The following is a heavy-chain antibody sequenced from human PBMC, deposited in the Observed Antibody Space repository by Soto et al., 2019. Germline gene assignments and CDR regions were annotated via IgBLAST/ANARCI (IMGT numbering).Heavy chain of an antibody. J-gene: IGHJ6*02. Sequence: PGGSLRLSCVASGFTFSKFWMHWVRQAPGKGLVWVSRINSDGSDTDYADSVKGRFTISRDNAKNTLYLQVNSLRAEDTAVYYCASEEVYYYGMDVWGLGAKVSVSS. CDR2: INSDGSDT. CDR1: GFTFSKFW. CDR3: ASEEVYYYGMDV. V-gene: IGHV3-74*01.